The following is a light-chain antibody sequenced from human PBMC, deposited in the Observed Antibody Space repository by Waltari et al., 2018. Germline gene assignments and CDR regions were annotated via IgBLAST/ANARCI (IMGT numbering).Light chain of an antibody. V-gene: IGKV1-NL1*01. J-gene: IGKJ1*01. CDR2: AAS. CDR1: YAFTNS. CDR3: QQYWSIPWT. Sequence: DIQMTQSPSSLSASIGDRVTITCRASYAFTNSLAWYQQKPGKAPKLLLYAASGLESGVPSRFSGSGSGTDYTLTISSLQPEDFATYYCQQYWSIPWTFGQGTKVEI.